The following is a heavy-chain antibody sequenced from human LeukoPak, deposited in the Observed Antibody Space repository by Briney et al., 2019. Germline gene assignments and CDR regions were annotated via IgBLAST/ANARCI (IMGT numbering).Heavy chain of an antibody. CDR2: ISHSGST. CDR1: GGSFSDYF. CDR3: VTYYYGSGAPKRNY. D-gene: IGHD3-22*01. V-gene: IGHV4-34*01. Sequence: NPSETLSLTCAVYGGSFSDYFWSWIRQPPGKGLEWIGEISHSGSTTYNPSLRSRVTISGDTSKKQFSLKLSSVTAADTAVYYCVTYYYGSGAPKRNYWGQGILVTVSS. J-gene: IGHJ4*02.